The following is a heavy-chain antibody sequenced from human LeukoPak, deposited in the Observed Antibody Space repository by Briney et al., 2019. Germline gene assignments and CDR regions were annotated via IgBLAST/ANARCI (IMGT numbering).Heavy chain of an antibody. Sequence: SETLSLTCAVSGYSISSGYYWGWIRQPPGKGLDWIGSISHSGSTYYNPSLRSRVTISIDTSKNQFSLRLNSVTATDTAVYYCARVNSGYPGGAFDIWGQGTMVTVSS. D-gene: IGHD5-12*01. CDR2: ISHSGST. V-gene: IGHV4-38-2*01. CDR3: ARVNSGYPGGAFDI. J-gene: IGHJ3*02. CDR1: GYSISSGYY.